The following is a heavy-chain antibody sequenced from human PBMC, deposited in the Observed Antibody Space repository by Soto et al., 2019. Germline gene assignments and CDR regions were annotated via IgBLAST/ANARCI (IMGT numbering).Heavy chain of an antibody. CDR3: ARGSSSYADY. Sequence: GGSLRLSCATSGFTFSDYYMDWVRQAPGKGLVWVSRINSDGSSTSYADSVKGRFTISRDNAKNTLYLQMNSLRAEDTAVYYCARGSSSYADYWGQGTLVTVSS. CDR2: INSDGSST. CDR1: GFTFSDYY. D-gene: IGHD6-13*01. V-gene: IGHV3-74*01. J-gene: IGHJ4*02.